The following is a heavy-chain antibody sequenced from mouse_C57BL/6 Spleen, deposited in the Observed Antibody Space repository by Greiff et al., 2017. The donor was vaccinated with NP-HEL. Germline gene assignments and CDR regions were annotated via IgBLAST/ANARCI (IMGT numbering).Heavy chain of an antibody. Sequence: EVQLQQSGPELVKPGASVKISCKASGYTFTDYYMNWVKQSHGKSLEWIGDINPNNGGTSYNQKFKGKATLTVDKSSSTAYMELRSLTSEDSAVYYCARRLLAYFDYWGQGTTLTVSS. CDR1: GYTFTDYY. CDR2: INPNNGGT. J-gene: IGHJ2*01. D-gene: IGHD2-3*01. CDR3: ARRLLAYFDY. V-gene: IGHV1-26*01.